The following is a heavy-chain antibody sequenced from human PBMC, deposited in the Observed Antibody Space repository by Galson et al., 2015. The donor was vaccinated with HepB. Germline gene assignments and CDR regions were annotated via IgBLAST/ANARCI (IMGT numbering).Heavy chain of an antibody. D-gene: IGHD1-14*01. V-gene: IGHV3-33*01. CDR1: GFTFSSYV. J-gene: IGHJ6*02. CDR2: IWYDGTNK. CDR3: AREPTGPEYDMDV. Sequence: SLRLSCAASGFTFSSYVMHWVRQAPGKGLEWVALIWYDGTNKFYADSVKGRFTISRDNSKNTLYLQMNSLRAEDTAVYYCAREPTGPEYDMDVWGQGTTVTVSS.